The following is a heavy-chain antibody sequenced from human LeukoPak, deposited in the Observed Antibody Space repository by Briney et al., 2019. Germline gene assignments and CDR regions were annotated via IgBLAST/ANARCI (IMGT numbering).Heavy chain of an antibody. Sequence: ASVKVSCKASGYTFTSYAMNWVRQAPGQGLEWMGCINTNTGNPTYAQGFTGRFVFSLDTSVSTAYLQISSLKAEDTAVYYCAREGATIFGVVIEYYYYYYGMDVWGQGTTVTVSS. J-gene: IGHJ6*02. CDR1: GYTFTSYA. D-gene: IGHD3-3*01. CDR3: AREGATIFGVVIEYYYYYYGMDV. CDR2: INTNTGNP. V-gene: IGHV7-4-1*02.